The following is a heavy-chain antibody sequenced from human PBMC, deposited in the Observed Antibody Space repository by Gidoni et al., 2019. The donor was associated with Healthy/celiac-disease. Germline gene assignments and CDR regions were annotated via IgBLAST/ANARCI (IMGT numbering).Heavy chain of an antibody. J-gene: IGHJ4*02. CDR2: ISGSGGST. V-gene: IGHV3-23*04. CDR1: GFTFSSYA. D-gene: IGHD3-10*01. Sequence: EVQLVESGGGLVQPGGSLRLSCAASGFTFSSYARSWVRQAPGKGLEWVSAISGSGGSTYYADSVKGRFTISRDNSKNTLYLQMNSLRAEDTAVYYCAKVRRFGELFSCFDYFDYWGQGTLVTVSS. CDR3: AKVRRFGELFSCFDYFDY.